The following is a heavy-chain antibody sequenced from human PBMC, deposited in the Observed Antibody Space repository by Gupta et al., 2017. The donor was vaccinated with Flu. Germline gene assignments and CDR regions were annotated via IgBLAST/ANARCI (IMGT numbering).Heavy chain of an antibody. J-gene: IGHJ1*01. Sequence: EVQLVESGGGLVQHGGSLRLSCAASGSTFSSYSINWVRQAPGKGLEWVSYISRSSSTIDYADSVKGRFTISRDNAKNSLYLQMNSLRAEDTAVYYCARDSGRFHSGWYFASEYFQHWGQGTLVTVSS. CDR1: GSTFSSYS. CDR3: ARDSGRFHSGWYFASEYFQH. CDR2: ISRSSSTI. D-gene: IGHD6-19*01. V-gene: IGHV3-48*01.